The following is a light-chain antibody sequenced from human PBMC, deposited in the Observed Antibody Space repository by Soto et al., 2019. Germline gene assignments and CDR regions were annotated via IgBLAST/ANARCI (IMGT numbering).Light chain of an antibody. CDR2: DAS. CDR3: QQRDT. Sequence: EIVLTQSPVTLSLSPGERATLSCRASQSISSYLAWYQQKPGQAPRLFIYDASNRATGIPARFSGSGSGTDFTLTISSLEPEDFAVYDCQQRDTFGLGTKLEIK. V-gene: IGKV3-11*01. J-gene: IGKJ2*01. CDR1: QSISSY.